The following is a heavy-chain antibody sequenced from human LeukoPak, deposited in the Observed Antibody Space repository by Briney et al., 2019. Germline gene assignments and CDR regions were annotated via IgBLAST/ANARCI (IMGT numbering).Heavy chain of an antibody. J-gene: IGHJ4*02. Sequence: ASVKVSCKASGYTFTSYGISWVRQAPGQGLEWMGWISAYNGNTNYAQKLQGRVTMTTDTSTSTAYMELRSLRSDDTAVYYCARGSYVQFLERYFDYWGQGTLVTVSS. CDR3: ARGSYVQFLERYFDY. D-gene: IGHD3-3*01. CDR1: GYTFTSYG. CDR2: ISAYNGNT. V-gene: IGHV1-18*01.